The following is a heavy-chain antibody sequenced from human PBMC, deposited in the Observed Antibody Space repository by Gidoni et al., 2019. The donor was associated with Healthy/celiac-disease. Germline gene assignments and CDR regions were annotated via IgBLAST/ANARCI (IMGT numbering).Heavy chain of an antibody. Sequence: VWVSTFGGSGSSTYYADSVKGRFTITRDNSKNTRYLQMNRLRAKDSAVYYCAKHPEQWLPYTDYFDDWGQGTLVTVSS. J-gene: IGHJ4*02. CDR3: AKHPEQWLPYTDYFDD. V-gene: IGHV3-23*01. CDR2: FGGSGSST. D-gene: IGHD6-19*01.